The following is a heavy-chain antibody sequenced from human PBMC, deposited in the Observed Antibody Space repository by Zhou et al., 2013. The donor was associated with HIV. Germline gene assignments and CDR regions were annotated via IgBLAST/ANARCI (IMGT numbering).Heavy chain of an antibody. CDR2: MNPNSGNT. CDR3: ARFQYYYDSGGYYGQYSFDI. J-gene: IGHJ3*02. V-gene: IGHV1-8*02. D-gene: IGHD3-22*01. CDR1: GGTFSNYA. Sequence: QVQLVQSGAEVKKPGSSVRVSCKASGGTFSNYAISWVRQATGQGLEWMGWMNPNSGNTGYAQKFQGRVTMTRNTSISTAYMELSSLRSEDTAVYYCARFQYYYDSGGYYGQYSFDIWGQGTMVTVSS.